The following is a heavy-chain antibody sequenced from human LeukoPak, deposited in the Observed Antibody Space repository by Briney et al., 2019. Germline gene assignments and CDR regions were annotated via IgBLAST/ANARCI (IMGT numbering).Heavy chain of an antibody. V-gene: IGHV3-53*01. Sequence: GGSLRLSCAVSGFTVSSNYMSWVRQAPGKGLEWVSVIYSGGSTYYADSVKGRFTISRDNSKNTLYVQMNSLRAEDTAVYYCAKHLSRYYYYGMDVWGQGTTVTVSS. CDR3: AKHLSRYYYYGMDV. CDR2: IYSGGST. CDR1: GFTVSSNY. J-gene: IGHJ6*02.